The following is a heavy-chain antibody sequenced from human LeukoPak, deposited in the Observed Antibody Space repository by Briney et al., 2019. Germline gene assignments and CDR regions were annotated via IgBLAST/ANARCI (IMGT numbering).Heavy chain of an antibody. CDR2: ISGYNGNT. V-gene: IGHV1-18*04. J-gene: IGHJ4*02. CDR3: ARAIAAAGTGPFDY. CDR1: GYTFTGYY. Sequence: ASVKVSCKASGYTFTGYYMHWVRQAPGQGLEWMGWISGYNGNTNYAQKVQGRVTMTTGTSTSTAYMELRSLRSDDTAVYYCARAIAAAGTGPFDYWGQGTLVTVSS. D-gene: IGHD6-13*01.